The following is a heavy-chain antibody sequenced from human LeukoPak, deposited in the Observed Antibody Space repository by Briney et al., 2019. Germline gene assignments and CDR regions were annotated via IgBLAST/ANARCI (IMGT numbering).Heavy chain of an antibody. CDR2: ISGSGGST. Sequence: PGGSLRLSCAASGFTFSSYAMSWVRQAPGKGLEWVSAISGSGGSTYYADSVKGRFTIASDNSKNTLYLQMNSLRAEDTAVYYCAKSRYQLLYPGGYFDYWGQGTLVTVSS. V-gene: IGHV3-23*01. D-gene: IGHD2-2*02. CDR3: AKSRYQLLYPGGYFDY. CDR1: GFTFSSYA. J-gene: IGHJ4*02.